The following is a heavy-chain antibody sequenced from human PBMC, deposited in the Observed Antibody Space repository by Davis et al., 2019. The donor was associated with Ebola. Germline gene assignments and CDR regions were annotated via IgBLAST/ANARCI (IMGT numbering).Heavy chain of an antibody. CDR2: IYYSGST. V-gene: IGHV4-39*07. CDR3: ARAQRSATYSSGWYEEFYFDY. J-gene: IGHJ4*02. Sequence: MPSETLSLTCTVSGGSISSSSYYWGWIRQPPGKGLEWIGSIYYSGSTYYNPSLKSRVTISVDTSKNQFSLKLSSVTAADTAVYYCARAQRSATYSSGWYEEFYFDYWGQGTLVTVSS. CDR1: GGSISSSSYY. D-gene: IGHD6-19*01.